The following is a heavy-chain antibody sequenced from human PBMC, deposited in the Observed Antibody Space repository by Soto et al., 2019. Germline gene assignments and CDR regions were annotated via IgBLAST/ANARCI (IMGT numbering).Heavy chain of an antibody. CDR1: GFTFSSFG. V-gene: IGHV3-23*01. CDR2: ISGSGDSS. CDR3: AKVGIGMFSHKHHFEH. D-gene: IGHD2-2*03. Sequence: EVQLLDSGGDLAQPGGSLRLSCTASGFTFSSFGMTWVRQAPGKGLEWVSAISGSGDSSYYADSVKGRFTISRDNPTNTLYLQINSLRAEDPAVYYCAKVGIGMFSHKHHFEHWGQGTQVTVSS. J-gene: IGHJ4*02.